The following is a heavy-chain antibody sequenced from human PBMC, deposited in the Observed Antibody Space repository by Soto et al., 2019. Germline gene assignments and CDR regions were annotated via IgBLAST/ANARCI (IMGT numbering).Heavy chain of an antibody. CDR3: ARVCTGGSCYQFDS. CDR1: GFTFSSYW. J-gene: IGHJ4*02. D-gene: IGHD2-15*01. V-gene: IGHV3-74*01. Sequence: EVHLVESGGGLVQPGGSLSLSCAASGFTFSSYWMHWVRQAPGKGLVWVSRINGDGSNTNYADSVKGRFTISRDNAKNTLYLQMISLRADDTAVYYCARVCTGGSCYQFDSWGQGTLVTVSS. CDR2: INGDGSNT.